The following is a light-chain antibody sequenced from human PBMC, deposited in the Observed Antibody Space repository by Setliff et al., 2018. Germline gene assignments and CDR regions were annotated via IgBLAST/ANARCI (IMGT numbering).Light chain of an antibody. V-gene: IGKV1-39*01. Sequence: DIQMTQSPSSLSASVGDRVTITCRASQNLRTCLNWYQQKPGEAPDLLIYDASTLQSGVPSRFSGSGYGTDFTLTISNVQPEDFATYFCQQSDTIFLTFGGGTK. CDR3: QQSDTIFLT. CDR2: DAS. J-gene: IGKJ4*01. CDR1: QNLRTC.